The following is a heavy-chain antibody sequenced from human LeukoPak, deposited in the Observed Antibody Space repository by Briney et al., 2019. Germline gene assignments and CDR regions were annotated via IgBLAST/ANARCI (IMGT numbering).Heavy chain of an antibody. CDR3: ARDPSNSSGRYVLFDY. V-gene: IGHV1-18*01. J-gene: IGHJ4*02. D-gene: IGHD6-19*01. CDR1: GYTFSRYG. Sequence: GAPVKVSCKASGYTFSRYGISWVRQAPGQGLEWMGWISAYNGDTNYAQNLQGRVTMTTDTSTSTAYMELRSLRSDDTAVYYCARDPSNSSGRYVLFDYWGQGTLVTVSS. CDR2: ISAYNGDT.